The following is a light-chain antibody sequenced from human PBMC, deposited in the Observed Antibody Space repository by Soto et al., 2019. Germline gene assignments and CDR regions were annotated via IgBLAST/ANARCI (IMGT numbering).Light chain of an antibody. CDR2: DVS. V-gene: IGKV1-5*01. Sequence: DIQMTQSPSTLSASVGDRVTITCRASQSFSSWLAWYQQRPGKAPNLLIHDVSSLESGVPSRFSGSGSGTEFTLTISSLQPDDFATYFCQQYNSYPWTFGQGTKVELK. CDR1: QSFSSW. J-gene: IGKJ1*01. CDR3: QQYNSYPWT.